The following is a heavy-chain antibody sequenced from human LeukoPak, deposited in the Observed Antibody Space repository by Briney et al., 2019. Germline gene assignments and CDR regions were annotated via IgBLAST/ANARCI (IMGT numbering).Heavy chain of an antibody. CDR1: GGSISGDY. Sequence: PSETLSLTCTVSGGSISGDYWSWIRQPPGKGLEWIGYIHYTGSTNYNPSLRSRVTISVDTSKNLFSLKLSSVTAADTAVYYCARLQGDSTAMFDYWGQGTLVSVSS. CDR3: ARLQGDSTAMFDY. D-gene: IGHD2-21*01. J-gene: IGHJ4*02. V-gene: IGHV4-59*01. CDR2: IHYTGST.